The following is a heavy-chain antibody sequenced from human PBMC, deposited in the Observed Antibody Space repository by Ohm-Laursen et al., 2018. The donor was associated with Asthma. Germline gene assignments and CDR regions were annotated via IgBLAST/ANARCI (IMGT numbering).Heavy chain of an antibody. CDR1: GGSISIGSYY. J-gene: IGHJ5*01. CDR2: IYYTGST. Sequence: TLSLTCTASGGSISIGSYYWSWIRQHPGRGLEWIGYIYYTGSTYYNPSLKSRVTISGDRSKNQFTLKLSYVTAADTAVYYCARGVSDEYYYDSSGYGWFDSWGQGTLVTVSS. D-gene: IGHD3-22*01. CDR3: ARGVSDEYYYDSSGYGWFDS. V-gene: IGHV4-31*03.